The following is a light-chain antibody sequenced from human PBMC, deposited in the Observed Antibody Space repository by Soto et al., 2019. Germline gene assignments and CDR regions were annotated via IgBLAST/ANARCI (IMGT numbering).Light chain of an antibody. J-gene: IGKJ1*01. CDR3: QQYVNYPWT. V-gene: IGKV1-5*03. Sequence: DIPMHQSPFTLSASVGCRGTIPCRANQRISSLLAWQQLDPGKAPKRLIFQAWNLESWGPARIRGSESETELTLTIGSLLHEDFATYYCQQYVNYPWTFGRGTKVDIK. CDR1: QRISSL. CDR2: QAW.